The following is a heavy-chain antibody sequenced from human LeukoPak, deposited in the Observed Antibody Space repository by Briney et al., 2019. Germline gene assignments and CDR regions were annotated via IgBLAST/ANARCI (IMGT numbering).Heavy chain of an antibody. D-gene: IGHD6-13*01. CDR3: ASPLGGGSSWTFFDY. V-gene: IGHV1-69*05. J-gene: IGHJ4*02. CDR1: GGTFSSYA. Sequence: SVKVSCKASGGTFSSYAISWVRQAPGQGLGWMGGFIPIFGTANYAQKFQGRVTITTDESTSTAYMELSSLRSEDTAVYYCASPLGGGSSWTFFDYWGQGTLVTVSS. CDR2: FIPIFGTA.